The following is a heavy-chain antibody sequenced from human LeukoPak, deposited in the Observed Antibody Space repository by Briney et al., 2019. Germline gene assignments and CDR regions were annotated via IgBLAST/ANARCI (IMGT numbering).Heavy chain of an antibody. CDR2: ISAYNGNT. CDR1: GYIFTDYG. Sequence: ASVKVSCKASGYIFTDYGLSWVRQAPGQGLEWMGWISAYNGNTNYAQKLQGRVTMTTDTSTSTAYMELWSLRSDDTAVYYCARLPPRGSTNCYLNYWGQGTLVTVSS. V-gene: IGHV1-18*01. J-gene: IGHJ4*02. D-gene: IGHD2-2*01. CDR3: ARLPPRGSTNCYLNY.